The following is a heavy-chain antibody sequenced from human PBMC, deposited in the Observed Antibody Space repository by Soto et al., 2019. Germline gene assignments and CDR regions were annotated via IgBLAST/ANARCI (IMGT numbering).Heavy chain of an antibody. Sequence: SETLSLTCTVSGGSISSYYWSWIRQPPGKGLEWIGYIYYSGSTNYNPSLKSRVTISVDTSKNQFSLKLSSVTAADTAVYYCARDAIRMVRGATPYYMDVWGKGTTVTVSS. V-gene: IGHV4-59*01. CDR2: IYYSGST. J-gene: IGHJ6*03. CDR1: GGSISSYY. D-gene: IGHD3-10*01. CDR3: ARDAIRMVRGATPYYMDV.